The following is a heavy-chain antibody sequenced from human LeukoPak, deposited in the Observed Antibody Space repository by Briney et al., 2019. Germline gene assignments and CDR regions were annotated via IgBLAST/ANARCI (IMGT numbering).Heavy chain of an antibody. CDR1: GGSISSGGYS. J-gene: IGHJ6*02. Sequence: SQTLSLTCAVSGGSISSGGYSWSWIRQPPGKGQEWIGYIYHSGSTYYNPSLKSRVTISVDRSKNQFSLKLSSVTAADTAVYYCARGTLRGYYGMDVWGQGTTVTVSS. CDR3: ARGTLRGYYGMDV. CDR2: IYHSGST. D-gene: IGHD1-1*01. V-gene: IGHV4-30-2*01.